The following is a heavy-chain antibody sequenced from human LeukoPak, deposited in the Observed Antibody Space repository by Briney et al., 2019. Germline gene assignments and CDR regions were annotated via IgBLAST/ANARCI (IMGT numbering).Heavy chain of an antibody. CDR1: GGSISNYY. V-gene: IGHV4-59*01. D-gene: IGHD3-10*01. Sequence: SETLSLTCTVSGGSISNYYWSWIRQPPGKGLDWIGYIYYTGHTGYNPSLKSRVTISVDTSKNQFSLKLSSVTAADAAVYYCASFNTMVRGDQDYWGQGTLVTVSS. J-gene: IGHJ4*02. CDR2: IYYTGHT. CDR3: ASFNTMVRGDQDY.